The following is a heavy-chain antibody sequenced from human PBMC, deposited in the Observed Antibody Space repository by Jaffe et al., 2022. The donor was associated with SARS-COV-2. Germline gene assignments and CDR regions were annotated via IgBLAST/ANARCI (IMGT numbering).Heavy chain of an antibody. Sequence: EVQLLESGGGLVQPGGSLRLSCAASGFTFSSYAMSWVRQAPGKGLEWVSAISGSGGSTYYADSVKGRFTISRDNSKNTLYLQMNSLRAEDTAVYYCAKDTGPLAYYGSGSYFDYWGQGTLVTVSS. V-gene: IGHV3-23*01. CDR1: GFTFSSYA. D-gene: IGHD3-10*01. CDR3: AKDTGPLAYYGSGSYFDY. J-gene: IGHJ4*02. CDR2: ISGSGGST.